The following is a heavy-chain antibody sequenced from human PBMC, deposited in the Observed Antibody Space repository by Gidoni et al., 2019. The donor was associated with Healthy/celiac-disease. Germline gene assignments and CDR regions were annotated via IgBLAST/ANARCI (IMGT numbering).Heavy chain of an antibody. D-gene: IGHD4-17*01. CDR3: ARLQGDYGGGVAYYGMDV. CDR2: IDPSDSYT. Sequence: EVQLVQSGAEVKKPGESLRIYCKGSGYSFTSYWISWVRQMPGKGLEWMGRIDPSDSYTNYSPSFQGHVTISADKSISTAYLQWSSLKASDTAMYYCARLQGDYGGGVAYYGMDVWGQGTTVTVSS. J-gene: IGHJ6*02. V-gene: IGHV5-10-1*01. CDR1: GYSFTSYW.